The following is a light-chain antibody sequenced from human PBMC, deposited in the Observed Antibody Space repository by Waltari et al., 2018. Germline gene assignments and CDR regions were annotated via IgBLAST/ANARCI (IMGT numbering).Light chain of an antibody. Sequence: SNPVMRYQHHTGAAPKLVIYRDNLRSSGVPERSSGSRSGTSASQAINGLQSDDSATYYCQKWDDNLYGVLVGGGTKLTVL. CDR3: QKWDDNLYGVL. CDR2: RDN. J-gene: IGLJ2*01. CDR1: SNP. V-gene: IGLV1-44*01.